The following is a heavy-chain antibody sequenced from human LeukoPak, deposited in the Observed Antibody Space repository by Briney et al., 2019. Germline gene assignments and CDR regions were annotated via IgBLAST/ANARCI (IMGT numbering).Heavy chain of an antibody. Sequence: KPSETLSLTCAVYGGSFSGCYWSWIRQPPGKGLEWIGEINHSGSTNYNPSLKSRVTISVDTSKNQFSLKLSSVTAADTAVYYCARFPLRIQLWSTSAYWGQGTLVTVSS. CDR3: ARFPLRIQLWSTSAY. CDR2: INHSGST. CDR1: GGSFSGCY. V-gene: IGHV4-34*01. D-gene: IGHD5-18*01. J-gene: IGHJ4*02.